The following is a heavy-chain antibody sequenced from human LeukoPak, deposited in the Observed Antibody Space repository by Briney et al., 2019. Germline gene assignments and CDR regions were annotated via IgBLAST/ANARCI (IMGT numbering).Heavy chain of an antibody. CDR3: ARGPFGIVVVPYYFDY. V-gene: IGHV3-20*04. Sequence: GGSLRLSCAASGFTFSSYGMHWVRQAPGKGLEWVSGINWNGGSTGYADSVKGRFTISRDNAKNSLYLQMNSLRAEDTALYYCARGPFGIVVVPYYFDYWGQGTLVTVSS. D-gene: IGHD3-22*01. CDR1: GFTFSSYG. CDR2: INWNGGST. J-gene: IGHJ4*02.